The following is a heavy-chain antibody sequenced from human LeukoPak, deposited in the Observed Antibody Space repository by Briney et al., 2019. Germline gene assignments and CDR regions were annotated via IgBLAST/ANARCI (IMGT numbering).Heavy chain of an antibody. Sequence: PGGSLRLSCAASGFTFSSYSMNWVRQAPGKGLEWVSSISSSSSYIYYADSVKGRFTISRDNAKNSLYLQMNSLRAEDTAVYYCARTKIGGVTANFDYWGQGTLVTVSS. D-gene: IGHD2-21*02. V-gene: IGHV3-21*01. CDR1: GFTFSSYS. J-gene: IGHJ4*02. CDR2: ISSSSSYI. CDR3: ARTKIGGVTANFDY.